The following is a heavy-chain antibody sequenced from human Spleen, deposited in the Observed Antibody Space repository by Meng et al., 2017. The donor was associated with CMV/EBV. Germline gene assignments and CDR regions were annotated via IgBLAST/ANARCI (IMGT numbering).Heavy chain of an antibody. CDR3: AKDLGGGQQLVFDY. CDR1: GFTLSSHA. J-gene: IGHJ4*02. D-gene: IGHD6-13*01. CDR2: ISGSGGSI. V-gene: IGHV3-23*01. Sequence: GGSLRLSCAASGFTLSSHAMTWVRQAPGKGLEWVSIISGSGGSIYYADSVKGRFTISRDNSKNTLYLQMNSLRSEDTALYYCAKDLGGGQQLVFDYWGQGTLVTVSS.